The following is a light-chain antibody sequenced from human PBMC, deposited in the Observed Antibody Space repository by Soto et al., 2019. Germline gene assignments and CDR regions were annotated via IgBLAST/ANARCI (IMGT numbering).Light chain of an antibody. CDR3: AAWDGSLNGVV. CDR1: SSNIGSNT. J-gene: IGLJ2*01. Sequence: QSVLTQPPSASGTPGHGVTISCSGSSSNIGSNTVHWYHQLPGTAPKLLIYSNNQRPSGVPDRVSGFKSGTSASLAISGLQSEDEADYYCAAWDGSLNGVVFGSGTKLTVL. CDR2: SNN. V-gene: IGLV1-44*01.